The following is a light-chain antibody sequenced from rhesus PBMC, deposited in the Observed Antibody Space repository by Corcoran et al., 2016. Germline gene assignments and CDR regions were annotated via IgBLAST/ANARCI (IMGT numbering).Light chain of an antibody. J-gene: IGKJ1*01. V-gene: IGKV1-21*01. Sequence: DIQMTQSPSSLSASAGDRVTITFRASQGIAGWLAWYTQKPGKAPTFLVYQASNLQNGVPSRSSGIGYGSDFTLTISSLQPEDFATYYCQQYNSVPRSFGPGTRVEVK. CDR3: QQYNSVPRS. CDR2: QAS. CDR1: QGIAGW.